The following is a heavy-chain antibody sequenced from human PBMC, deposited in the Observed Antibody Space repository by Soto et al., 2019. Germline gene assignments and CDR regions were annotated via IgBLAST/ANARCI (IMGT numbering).Heavy chain of an antibody. CDR1: ETTLTPTI. Sequence: KASCKAPETTLTPTISNGVRQATGQGLEWMGWMNPNSGTTGYAQKFQDRITLTRDTSKTTAYMELSSLTFDDTAVYFCVRYGVAAAYWGQGTQVTVSS. V-gene: IGHV1-8*02. D-gene: IGHD2-8*01. CDR3: VRYGVAAAY. J-gene: IGHJ4*01. CDR2: MNPNSGTT.